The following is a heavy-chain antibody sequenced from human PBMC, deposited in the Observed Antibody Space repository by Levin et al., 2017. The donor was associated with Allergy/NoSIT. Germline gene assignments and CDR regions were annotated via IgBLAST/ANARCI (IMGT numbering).Heavy chain of an antibody. Sequence: PGGSLRLSCAASGFTFDDYAMHWVRQAPGKGLEWVSGISWNSGSIGYADSVKGRFTISRDNAKNSLYLQMNSLRTEDTALSSRARYNIGLPDAFDIRGEGTMFIVS. J-gene: IGHJ3*02. CDR1: GFTFDDYA. CDR2: ISWNSGSI. CDR3: ARYNIGLPDAFDI. D-gene: IGHD3-10*01. V-gene: IGHV3-9*01.